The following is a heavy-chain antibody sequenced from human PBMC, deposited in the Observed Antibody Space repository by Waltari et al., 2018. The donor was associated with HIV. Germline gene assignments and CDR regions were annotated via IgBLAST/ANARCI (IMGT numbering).Heavy chain of an antibody. D-gene: IGHD2-21*01. V-gene: IGHV4-61*03. J-gene: IGHJ5*02. CDR1: GDSVSSGSSY. CDR3: ARVVASAGLRFDR. CDR2: IYYTGRA. Sequence: VQLQESGPGLVKSSETPSHTCSASGDSVSSGSSYWSWMRKPPGKGLAWIGNIYYTGRANYTPSLKTRITISVDTSKNHFSLKLTSVTAGDTAIYYCARVVASAGLRFDRWGQGSLVTVSS.